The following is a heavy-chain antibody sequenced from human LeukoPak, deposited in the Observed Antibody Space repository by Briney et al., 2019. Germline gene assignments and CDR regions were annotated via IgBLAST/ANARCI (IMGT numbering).Heavy chain of an antibody. Sequence: MSSETLSLTCSVSGVSISTYYWSWIRQSPGKGLGWIGYIYYSGSTNYNPSLKSRVTISLDTSKPQFSLKLSSVTAADTAVYYCARPMVRGSPDAFDIWGQGTMVTVSS. CDR2: IYYSGST. J-gene: IGHJ3*02. CDR3: ARPMVRGSPDAFDI. V-gene: IGHV4-59*08. CDR1: GVSISTYY. D-gene: IGHD3-10*01.